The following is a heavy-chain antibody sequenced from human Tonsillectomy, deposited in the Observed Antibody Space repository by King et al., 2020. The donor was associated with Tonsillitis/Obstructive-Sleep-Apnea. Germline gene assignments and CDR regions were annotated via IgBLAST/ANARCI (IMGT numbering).Heavy chain of an antibody. V-gene: IGHV3-21*01. Sequence: VQLVESGGGLVKPGGSLRLSCAASGFTFSSYNMNWVGQAPGKGLEWVSSISSSSSYIYYADSVKGRFTISRDNAKNSLYLQMNSLRAEDTAVYYCARGGYCSGGSCYRTNDYWGQGTLVTVSS. CDR3: ARGGYCSGGSCYRTNDY. J-gene: IGHJ4*02. D-gene: IGHD2-15*01. CDR1: GFTFSSYN. CDR2: ISSSSSYI.